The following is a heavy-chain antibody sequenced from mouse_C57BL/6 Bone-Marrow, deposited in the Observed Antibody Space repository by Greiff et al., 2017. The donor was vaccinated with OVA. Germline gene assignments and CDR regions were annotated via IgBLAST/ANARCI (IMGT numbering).Heavy chain of an antibody. CDR3: AREDYYGSSSYYYAMDY. D-gene: IGHD1-1*01. Sequence: EVKVVESGGGLVKPGGSLKLSCAASGFTFSSYAMSWVRQTPEKRLEWVATISDGGSYTYYPDNVKGRFTISRDNAKNNLYLQMSHLKSEDTAMYYCAREDYYGSSSYYYAMDYWGQGTSVTVSS. CDR1: GFTFSSYA. CDR2: ISDGGSYT. J-gene: IGHJ4*01. V-gene: IGHV5-4*01.